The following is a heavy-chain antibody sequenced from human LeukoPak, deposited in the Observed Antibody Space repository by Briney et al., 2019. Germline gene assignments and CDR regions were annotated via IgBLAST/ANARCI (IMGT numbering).Heavy chain of an antibody. CDR2: FGNGADT. J-gene: IGHJ4*02. D-gene: IGHD1-1*01. V-gene: IGHV3-23*01. CDR1: GFTFKNYA. Sequence: PGGSLRLSCAVSGFTFKNYAVSWVRQAPGKGLEWVSTFGNGADTYYAGSVEGRFIISRDNSKSTVYLQMNSLRADNTATYYCAKHVMTTPRTLDYWVQGTLVTVSS. CDR3: AKHVMTTPRTLDY.